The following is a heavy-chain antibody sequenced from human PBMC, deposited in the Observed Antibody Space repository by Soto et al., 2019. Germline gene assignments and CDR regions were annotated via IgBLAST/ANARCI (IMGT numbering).Heavy chain of an antibody. J-gene: IGHJ4*02. V-gene: IGHV3-74*01. CDR1: GFTFSNYW. Sequence: GGSLRLSCAASGFTFSNYWMHWVRQGPGMGLVWVSRISSDGSNTVYADSVKGRFTISRDNSKNTLYLQMNSLRAEDTAVYYCARDPFYGDSWYYFDYWGQGTLVTVSS. CDR3: ARDPFYGDSWYYFDY. CDR2: ISSDGSNT. D-gene: IGHD4-17*01.